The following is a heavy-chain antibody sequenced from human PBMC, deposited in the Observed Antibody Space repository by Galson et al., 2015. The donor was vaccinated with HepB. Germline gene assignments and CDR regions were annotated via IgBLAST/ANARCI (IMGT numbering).Heavy chain of an antibody. CDR1: GFTFSSYA. J-gene: IGHJ3*02. CDR3: ARVKGDGFTMIVVADDAFDI. D-gene: IGHD3-22*01. V-gene: IGHV3-30*04. Sequence: SLRLSCAASGFTFSSYAMHWVRQAPGKGLEWVAVISYDGSNKYYADSVKGRFTISRDNSKNTLYLQMNSLRAEDTAVYYCARVKGDGFTMIVVADDAFDIWGQGTMVTVSS. CDR2: ISYDGSNK.